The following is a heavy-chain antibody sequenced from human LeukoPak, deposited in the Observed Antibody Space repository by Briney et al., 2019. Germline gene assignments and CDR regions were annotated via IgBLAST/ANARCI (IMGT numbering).Heavy chain of an antibody. CDR3: ARLRDSSGFNNFDY. Sequence: GESLKISCKGSGYTFTTYWIAWVRQMPGKGLEWMGTIYPGDSDARYSPSFQGQVTISADKSISTAYLQWSSLQASDTATYYCARLRDSSGFNNFDYWGQGTLVTVFS. CDR2: IYPGDSDA. D-gene: IGHD3-22*01. V-gene: IGHV5-51*01. CDR1: GYTFTTYW. J-gene: IGHJ4*02.